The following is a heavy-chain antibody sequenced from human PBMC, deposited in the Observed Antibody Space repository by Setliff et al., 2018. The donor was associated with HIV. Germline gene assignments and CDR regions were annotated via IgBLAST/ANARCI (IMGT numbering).Heavy chain of an antibody. V-gene: IGHV4-31*03. CDR3: ARYYGSGTYHRWFDP. Sequence: SETLSLTCTVSGGSISRSSYFWTWIRQRPGQGLEWIGYIYYNGRVSYSEKTYYSPSLKSRVTISVASSKNQFSLKLSSVTAADTAVYYCARYYGSGTYHRWFDPWGQGTPVTVSS. CDR2: IYYNGRVSYSEKT. CDR1: GGSISRSSYF. D-gene: IGHD3-10*01. J-gene: IGHJ5*02.